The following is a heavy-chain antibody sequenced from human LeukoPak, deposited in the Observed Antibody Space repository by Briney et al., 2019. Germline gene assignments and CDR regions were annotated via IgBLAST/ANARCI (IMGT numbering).Heavy chain of an antibody. J-gene: IGHJ4*02. D-gene: IGHD3-3*01. Sequence: ASVKVSCKTSGYTFTSYGVSWLRQAPGQGLEWMGWIGAYNGHTNYAQSLQGRVTMTTDTSTSTAHMGLRSLRSDDTAVYYCARGYEFWSGYPSFDYWGQGTLVIVSS. CDR3: ARGYEFWSGYPSFDY. CDR1: GYTFTSYG. V-gene: IGHV1-18*01. CDR2: IGAYNGHT.